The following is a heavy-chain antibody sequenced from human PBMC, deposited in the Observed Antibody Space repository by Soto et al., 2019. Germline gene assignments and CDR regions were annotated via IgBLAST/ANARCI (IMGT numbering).Heavy chain of an antibody. CDR3: ARVGYYDFWSGYWAYYYGMDV. CDR1: GFTFSSYW. CDR2: IKQDGSEK. Sequence: SLRLSCVASGFTFSSYWMSWVRQAPGKGLEWVANIKQDGSEKYYVDSVKGRFTISRDNAKNSLYLQMNSLRAEDTAVYYCARVGYYDFWSGYWAYYYGMDVWGQGTTVTVSS. D-gene: IGHD3-3*01. J-gene: IGHJ6*02. V-gene: IGHV3-7*03.